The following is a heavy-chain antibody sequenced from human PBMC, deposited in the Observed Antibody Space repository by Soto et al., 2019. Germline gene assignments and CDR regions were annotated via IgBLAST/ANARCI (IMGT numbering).Heavy chain of an antibody. V-gene: IGHV4-59*12. CDR3: AREKYDSSGRNWFDP. J-gene: IGHJ5*02. Sequence: SETLSLTCTVSGGSISTYYWSWVRQPPGKGLEWIGYIYHSGSTNYNPSLESRVTMSVDTSKNQFSLKLSSVTAADTAVYYCAREKYDSSGRNWFDPWGQGTLVTVS. CDR2: IYHSGST. CDR1: GGSISTYY. D-gene: IGHD3-22*01.